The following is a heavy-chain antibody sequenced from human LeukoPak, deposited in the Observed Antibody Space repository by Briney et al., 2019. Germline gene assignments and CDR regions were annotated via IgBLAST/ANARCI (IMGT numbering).Heavy chain of an antibody. CDR3: ARETVSSGYYYDY. J-gene: IGHJ4*02. V-gene: IGHV3-74*01. CDR1: GFTFSGNW. Sequence: GGSLRLSCAASGFTFSGNWMHWVRQAPGKGLVWVSRINDDGTSTYYADSVKGRFTISRDNAKNTLYLQMNSLRAEDTAVYYCARETVSSGYYYDYWGQGTLVTVSS. D-gene: IGHD3-22*01. CDR2: INDDGTST.